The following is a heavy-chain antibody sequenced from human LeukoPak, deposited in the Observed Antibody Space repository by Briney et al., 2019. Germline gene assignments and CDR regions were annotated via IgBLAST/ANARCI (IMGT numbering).Heavy chain of an antibody. CDR3: ARDRRYCSGGSCPDYYYYYMDV. D-gene: IGHD2-15*01. V-gene: IGHV1-69*05. J-gene: IGHJ6*03. CDR1: GGTFSSYA. CDR2: IIPIFGTA. Sequence: ASVKVSCKASGGTFSSYAISWVRQAPGQGLEWMGGIIPIFGTANYAQKFQGRVTITTDESTSTAYMELSSLRSEDTAVYYCARDRRYCSGGSCPDYYYYYMDVWGKGTTVTVSS.